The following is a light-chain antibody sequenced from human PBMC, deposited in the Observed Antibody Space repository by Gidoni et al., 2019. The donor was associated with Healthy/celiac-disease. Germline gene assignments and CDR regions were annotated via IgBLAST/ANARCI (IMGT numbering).Light chain of an antibody. CDR2: GAS. V-gene: IGKV3-20*01. CDR1: QSVSSSY. J-gene: IGKJ1*01. Sequence: ILLTQPPGTLSFSPGERAPPSCRARQSVSSSYLAWYQQKPGQAPRLLIYGASSRATGIPDRFSGSGSGTDFTLTISRLEPEDFAVYYCQQYGSSPWTFGQGTKVEIK. CDR3: QQYGSSPWT.